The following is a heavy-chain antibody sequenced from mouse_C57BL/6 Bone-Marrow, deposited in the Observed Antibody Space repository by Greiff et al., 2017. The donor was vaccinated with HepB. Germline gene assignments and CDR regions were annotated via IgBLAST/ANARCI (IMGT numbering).Heavy chain of an antibody. D-gene: IGHD1-1*01. CDR2: IHPSDSDT. J-gene: IGHJ2*01. CDR1: GFTFTSYC. V-gene: IGHV1-74*01. Sequence: QVQLKQPGAELVKPGASVKVSCKASGFTFTSYCMHWVKQRPGQGLEWIGRIHPSDSDTNYNQKFKGKATLTVDKSSSTAYMQLSSLTAEDSAVYYCAYSGSSIDYWGQGTTLTVSS. CDR3: AYSGSSIDY.